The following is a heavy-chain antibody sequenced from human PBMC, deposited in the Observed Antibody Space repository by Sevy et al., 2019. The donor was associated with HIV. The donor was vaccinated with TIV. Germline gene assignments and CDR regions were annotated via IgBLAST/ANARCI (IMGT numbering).Heavy chain of an antibody. CDR2: INAGNGNT. J-gene: IGHJ4*02. V-gene: IGHV1-3*01. Sequence: ASVKVSCKASGYTFTSYAMHWVRQAPGQRLEWMGWINAGNGNTKYSQKFQGRVTITRDTSASTAYMELSSLRSEDTAVYYCARDRWAYCGGDCCSGFDYWGQGTLVTVSS. CDR1: GYTFTSYA. CDR3: ARDRWAYCGGDCCSGFDY. D-gene: IGHD2-21*02.